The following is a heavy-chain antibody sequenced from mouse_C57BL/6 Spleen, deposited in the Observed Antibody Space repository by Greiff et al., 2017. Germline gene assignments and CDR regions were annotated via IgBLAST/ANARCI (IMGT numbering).Heavy chain of an antibody. D-gene: IGHD3-1*01. V-gene: IGHV1-82*01. CDR1: GYAFSSSW. J-gene: IGHJ4*01. CDR3: ARPLRGSGAMDY. Sequence: VQLQQSGPELVKPGASVKISCKASGYAFSSSWMNWVKQRPGKGLEWIGRIYPGDGDTNYNGKFKGKATLTADKSSSTAYMQLSSLTSEDSAVYFCARPLRGSGAMDYWGQGTSVTVSS. CDR2: IYPGDGDT.